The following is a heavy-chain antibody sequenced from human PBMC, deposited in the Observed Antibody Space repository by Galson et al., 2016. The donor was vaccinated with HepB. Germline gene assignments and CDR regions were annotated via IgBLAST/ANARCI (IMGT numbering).Heavy chain of an antibody. V-gene: IGHV3-30*04. D-gene: IGHD2-2*01. CDR1: GFTFSSYV. J-gene: IGHJ2*01. Sequence: SLRLSCAASGFTFSSYVMHWVRQAPGKGLEWVAVISYDGSNKYYADSVKGRFTISRDNFKNTLYLQLNSLRAEDTAVYYCAGALCRSTNCPPSFWGRGTLVTVSS. CDR2: ISYDGSNK. CDR3: AGALCRSTNCPPSF.